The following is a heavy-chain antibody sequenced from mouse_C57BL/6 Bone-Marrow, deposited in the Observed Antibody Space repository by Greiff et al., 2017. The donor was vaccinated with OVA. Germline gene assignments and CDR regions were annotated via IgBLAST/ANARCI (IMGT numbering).Heavy chain of an antibody. Sequence: QVQLQQPGAELVKPGASVKLSCKASGYTFTSYWMPWVKPRPGRGLAWIGRFDPNSGGTKYNEKFKCKATLTVDKPSSTAYMQHSSLTAEDSAVYYCAAFYAFAYWGQGTLVTVSA. V-gene: IGHV1-72*01. CDR2: FDPNSGGT. J-gene: IGHJ3*01. CDR1: GYTFTSYW. CDR3: AAFYAFAY. D-gene: IGHD1-1*01.